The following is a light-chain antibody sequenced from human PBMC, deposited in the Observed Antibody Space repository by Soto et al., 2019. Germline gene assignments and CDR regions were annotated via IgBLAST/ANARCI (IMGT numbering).Light chain of an antibody. CDR1: SSNIGTFY. J-gene: IGLJ1*01. CDR2: RNN. CDR3: AAWDDSLSGRV. Sequence: QSVLTHPPSASGTPGQRVTISCSGSSSNIGTFYVYWYQQLPGTAPKLLIYRNNQRPSGVPDRFSGSKSGTSASLAISGLRSEDEADYYCAAWDDSLSGRVFGTGTKVTV. V-gene: IGLV1-47*01.